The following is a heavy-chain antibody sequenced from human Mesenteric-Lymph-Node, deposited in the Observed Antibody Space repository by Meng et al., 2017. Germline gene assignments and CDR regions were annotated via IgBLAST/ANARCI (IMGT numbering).Heavy chain of an antibody. CDR3: ARDSSSWHQYFQH. CDR1: GYTFTSYG. V-gene: IGHV1-18*01. CDR2: ISAYNGNT. D-gene: IGHD6-13*01. Sequence: VHSGAWVKKPGASVKGSCKAAGYTFTSYGISWVRQAPGQGLEWMGWISAYNGNTNYAQKLQGRVTMTTDTSTSTAYMELRSLRSDDTAVYYCARDSSSWHQYFQHWGQGTLVTVSS. J-gene: IGHJ1*01.